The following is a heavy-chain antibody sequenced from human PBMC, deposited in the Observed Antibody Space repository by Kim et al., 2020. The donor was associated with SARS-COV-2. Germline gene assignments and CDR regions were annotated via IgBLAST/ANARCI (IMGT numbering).Heavy chain of an antibody. D-gene: IGHD3-22*01. V-gene: IGHV3-30*01. J-gene: IGHJ4*02. CDR3: ARGGGGNYDSSGYSH. Sequence: ESMKGRVTISRDNSKNTLYLQRNRLGAEDTAVYYCARGGGGNYDSSGYSHWGQGTLVTVSS.